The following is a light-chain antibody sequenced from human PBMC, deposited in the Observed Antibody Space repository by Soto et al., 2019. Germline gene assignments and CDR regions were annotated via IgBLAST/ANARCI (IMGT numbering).Light chain of an antibody. Sequence: EIVLTQSPATLSLSPGERATLSCRASQSISRYLAWYQQKPGQAPRLLIYDASNRATGIPARFSGSGSGTDFTLTVSSLEPEDFAVYYCQQRTTWPPGWTFGQGTKVEIK. CDR3: QQRTTWPPGWT. CDR1: QSISRY. V-gene: IGKV3-11*01. J-gene: IGKJ1*01. CDR2: DAS.